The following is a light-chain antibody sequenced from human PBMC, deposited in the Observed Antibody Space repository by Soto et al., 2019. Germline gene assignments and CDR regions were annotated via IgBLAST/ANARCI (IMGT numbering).Light chain of an antibody. CDR2: GNT. V-gene: IGLV1-40*01. J-gene: IGLJ2*01. CDR3: QSYDSSLRVV. Sequence: QAVVTQPPSVSGAPGQGVTISCSGGSSNIGAGYDVHWYQQFPGTAPKLLIFGNTNRPSGVPARFSGSQSGSSGSLAITGLQAEDAADYYCQSYDSSLRVVFGGGTKLTVL. CDR1: SSNIGAGYD.